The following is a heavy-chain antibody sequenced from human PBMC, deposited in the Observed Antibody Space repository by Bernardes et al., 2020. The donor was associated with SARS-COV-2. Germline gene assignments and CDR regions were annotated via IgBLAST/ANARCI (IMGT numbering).Heavy chain of an antibody. CDR1: GYTFTSYD. CDR3: AIASMRFLEWLLPDYYFDY. V-gene: IGHV1-8*01. D-gene: IGHD3-3*01. Sequence: ASVKVSCKASGYTFTSYDINWVRQATGQGLEWMGWMNPNSGTTGYAQKFQGRVTMTRNTSISTAYMELSSLRSEDTAVYYCAIASMRFLEWLLPDYYFDYWGQGTLVTGSA. CDR2: MNPNSGTT. J-gene: IGHJ4*02.